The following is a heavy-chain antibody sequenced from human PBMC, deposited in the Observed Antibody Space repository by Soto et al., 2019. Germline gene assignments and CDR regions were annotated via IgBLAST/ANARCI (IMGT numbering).Heavy chain of an antibody. J-gene: IGHJ5*02. D-gene: IGHD2-8*01. Sequence: GESLKISCKGSGYSFTSYWISWVRQMPGKGLEWMGRIDPSDSYTNYSPSFQGHVTISADKSISTAYLQWSSLKASDTAMYYSATNTVLVQEHNWLDTWGQGTLVTVSS. CDR1: GYSFTSYW. CDR2: IDPSDSYT. V-gene: IGHV5-10-1*01. CDR3: ATNTVLVQEHNWLDT.